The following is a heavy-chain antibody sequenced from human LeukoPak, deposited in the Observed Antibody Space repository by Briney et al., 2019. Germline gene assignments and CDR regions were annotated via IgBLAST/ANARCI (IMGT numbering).Heavy chain of an antibody. CDR3: ARGRSGFTVAVWGE. Sequence: SQTLSPTCAISAHSASSNCAAWNRPRHSPSRGLEWLARTYDRSKWYNDYAVSVERRITIKPDTYRNQFSLQLNSVTPEDTAVYYCARGRSGFTVAVWGEWGQGTVVTVCS. J-gene: IGHJ4*02. CDR1: AHSASSNCAA. CDR2: TYDRSKWYN. V-gene: IGHV6-1*01. D-gene: IGHD6-19*01.